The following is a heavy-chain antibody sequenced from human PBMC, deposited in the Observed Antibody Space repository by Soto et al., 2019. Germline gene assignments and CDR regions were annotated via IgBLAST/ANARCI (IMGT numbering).Heavy chain of an antibody. Sequence: EVQLLESGGGLVQPGGSLTLSCAASGFTFSSYAMSWVRQAPGKGLEWVSIIGVGGGDRYYPECVKGRFTISRDNSRDTLYLEMNSLRDEDTAVYYCARVRFGELVWGQGTLVTVSS. CDR2: IGVGGGDR. V-gene: IGHV3-23*01. CDR1: GFTFSSYA. D-gene: IGHD3-10*01. CDR3: ARVRFGELV. J-gene: IGHJ4*02.